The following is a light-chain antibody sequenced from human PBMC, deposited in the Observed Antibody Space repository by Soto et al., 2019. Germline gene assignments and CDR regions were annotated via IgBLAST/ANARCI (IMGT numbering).Light chain of an antibody. J-gene: IGLJ2*01. Sequence: QSALTQPASVSRSPGQSIAISCTGSGSDVGGYNYVSWYQQHPGKAPKLIIYEGSKRPSGVSNRFSGSKSGNTASLTISGLQAEDEADYYCCSYAGSSTFVVFGGGTKLTVL. CDR2: EGS. V-gene: IGLV2-23*03. CDR1: GSDVGGYNY. CDR3: CSYAGSSTFVV.